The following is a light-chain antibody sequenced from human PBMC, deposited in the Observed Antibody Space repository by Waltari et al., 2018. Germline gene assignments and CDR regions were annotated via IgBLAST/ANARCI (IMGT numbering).Light chain of an antibody. J-gene: IGKJ2*01. V-gene: IGKV4-1*01. CDR2: WAS. CDR3: QQCYTFPYT. CDR1: QSVLSSSNTRNY. Sequence: DTVLTQSTDSLAVSLGESAIIKCRSSQSVLSSSNTRNYLGWYQQKPGQPPKLLISWASTREFGVPDRFSGSGSGTDFTLTISSLQAEDVALYYCQQCYTFPYTFGQGTKLELK.